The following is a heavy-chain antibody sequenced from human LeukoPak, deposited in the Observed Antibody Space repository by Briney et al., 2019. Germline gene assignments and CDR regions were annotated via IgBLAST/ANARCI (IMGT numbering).Heavy chain of an antibody. J-gene: IGHJ4*02. V-gene: IGHV3-23*01. CDR3: AAISYSGTWPVGY. CDR1: GFTFSSYA. CDR2: ISGGGDTT. Sequence: TGGSLRLSCAASGFTFSSYAMNWVRQAPGKGLEWVSGISGGGDTTYTADPVKGRFTISRDNSKNTLDLQVNSLTAEDTAVYYCAAISYSGTWPVGYWGQGTLVTVTA. D-gene: IGHD6-6*01.